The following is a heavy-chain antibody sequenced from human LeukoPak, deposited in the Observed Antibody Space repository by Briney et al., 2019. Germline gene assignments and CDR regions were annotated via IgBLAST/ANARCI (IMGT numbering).Heavy chain of an antibody. CDR2: IYHSGST. J-gene: IGHJ4*02. V-gene: IGHV4-38-2*01. CDR3: VLTSVAGTAVY. CDR1: GYSISSGYY. D-gene: IGHD6-19*01. Sequence: SETLSLTCAVSGYSISSGYYWGWIRQPPGKGLEWIVSIYHSGSTYYNPSLKSRVTISVDTPKNQFSLKLSSVTAADTAVYYCVLTSVAGTAVYWGQGTLVTVSP.